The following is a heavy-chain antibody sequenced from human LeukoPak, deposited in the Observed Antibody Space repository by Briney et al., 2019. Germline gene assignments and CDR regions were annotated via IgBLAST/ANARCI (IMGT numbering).Heavy chain of an antibody. Sequence: PSETLSLTCAVYGGSFSGYYWSWIRQPPGKGLEWIGEINHSGSSNYNPSLKSRVTISVDTSKNQFSLKLSSVTAADTAVYYCARGAGTRGYYYWVDYWGQGTLVTVSS. D-gene: IGHD3-22*01. CDR1: GGSFSGYY. J-gene: IGHJ4*02. CDR2: INHSGSS. CDR3: ARGAGTRGYYYWVDY. V-gene: IGHV4-34*01.